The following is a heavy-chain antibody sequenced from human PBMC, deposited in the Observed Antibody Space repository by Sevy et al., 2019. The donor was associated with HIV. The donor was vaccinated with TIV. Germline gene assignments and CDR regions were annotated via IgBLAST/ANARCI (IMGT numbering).Heavy chain of an antibody. Sequence: GGSLRLSCAASGFTFSISAMTWVRQAPGKGLEWVSVISGSGKSAYYADSVKGRFTISRDNSKNTLSLQMNSLRAEDTAVYYCAKGGRSYGDSYFDHWGQGTLVTVSS. CDR3: AKGGRSYGDSYFDH. V-gene: IGHV3-23*01. J-gene: IGHJ4*02. CDR2: ISGSGKSA. CDR1: GFTFSISA. D-gene: IGHD5-18*01.